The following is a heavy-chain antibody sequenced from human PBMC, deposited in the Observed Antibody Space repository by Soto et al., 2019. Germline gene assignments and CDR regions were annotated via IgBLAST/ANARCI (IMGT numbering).Heavy chain of an antibody. CDR2: ISAYNGNT. CDR3: ATPGRIVGATAEYFQH. CDR1: GYTFTSYG. J-gene: IGHJ1*01. D-gene: IGHD1-26*01. V-gene: IGHV1-18*01. Sequence: GASVKVSCKASGYTFTSYGISWVRQAPGQGLEWMGWISAYNGNTIYAQKFQGRVTMTEDTSTDTAYMELSSLRSEDTAVYYCATPGRIVGATAEYFQHWGQGTLVTVSS.